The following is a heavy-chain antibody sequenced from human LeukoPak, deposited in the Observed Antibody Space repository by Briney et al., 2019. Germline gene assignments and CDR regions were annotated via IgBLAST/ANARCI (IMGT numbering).Heavy chain of an antibody. V-gene: IGHV4-34*01. CDR3: ARGRHDILTGSFSLRWFDP. J-gene: IGHJ5*02. CDR1: GGSFSAYY. CDR2: IIHSGGT. D-gene: IGHD3-9*01. Sequence: SETLSLTCAVYGGSFSAYYWNWIRQPPGEGLEWVGGIIHSGGTNYNPSLKSRVTISVDTSKNQFSLKLSSVTAADTVVYYCARGRHDILTGSFSLRWFDPWGQGTLVTVSS.